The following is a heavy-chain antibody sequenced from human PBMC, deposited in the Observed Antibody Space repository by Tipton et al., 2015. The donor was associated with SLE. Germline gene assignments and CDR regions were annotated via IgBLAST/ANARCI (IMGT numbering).Heavy chain of an antibody. J-gene: IGHJ2*01. CDR1: GGSISSGSYY. D-gene: IGHD3-10*01. CDR2: IYTSGST. Sequence: TLSLTCTVSGGSISSGSYYWSWIRQPAGKGLEWIGRIYTSGSTNYNPSLKSRVTISVDTSKNQFSLKLSSVTAADTAVYYCARDRRGWYFDRWGRGTLVTVAS. CDR3: ARDRRGWYFDR. V-gene: IGHV4-61*02.